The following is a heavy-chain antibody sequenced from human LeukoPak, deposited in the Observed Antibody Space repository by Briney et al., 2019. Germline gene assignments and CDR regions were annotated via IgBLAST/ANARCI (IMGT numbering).Heavy chain of an antibody. CDR3: ARDQGSSGYFEVLDI. D-gene: IGHD3-22*01. V-gene: IGHV4-39*07. CDR1: GGSIGNRDYF. CDR2: IYISGST. Sequence: KPSETLSLTCSVSGGSIGNRDYFWAWIRQPPGKGLEWIGSIYISGSTYDNPSLKSRVTISLDTSKNQFSLKLSSVTAADTAVYYCARDQGSSGYFEVLDIWGQGTMVTVSS. J-gene: IGHJ3*02.